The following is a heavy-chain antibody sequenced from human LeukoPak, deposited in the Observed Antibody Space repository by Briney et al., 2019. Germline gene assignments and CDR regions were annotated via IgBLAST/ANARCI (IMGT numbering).Heavy chain of an antibody. CDR1: GGSISSSSYY. J-gene: IGHJ5*02. V-gene: IGHV4-39*01. Sequence: SGTLSLTCTVSGGSISSSSYYWGWIRQPPGKGLEWIGSIYYSGSTYYNPSLKSRVTISVDTSKNQFSLKLTSVTAADTAVYYCATYSAWFDPWGQGTLVTVSS. CDR3: ATYSAWFDP. CDR2: IYYSGST. D-gene: IGHD2-15*01.